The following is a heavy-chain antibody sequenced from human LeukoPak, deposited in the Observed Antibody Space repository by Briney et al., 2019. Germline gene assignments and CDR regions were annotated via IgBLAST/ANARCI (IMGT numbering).Heavy chain of an antibody. CDR1: AVSFTGYY. V-gene: IGHV4-34*01. CDR2: IDHTGSI. J-gene: IGHJ4*02. D-gene: IGHD3-10*01. CDR3: ARGGYGPGSHYRY. Sequence: SETLSLTCAVNAVSFTGYYWSWIRQPPGKGLEWLGEIDHTGSISYNPSLRSRVTISVDTFKNQFSLNLRSVTAADRAIYYCARGGYGPGSHYRYWGQGTLVTVSS.